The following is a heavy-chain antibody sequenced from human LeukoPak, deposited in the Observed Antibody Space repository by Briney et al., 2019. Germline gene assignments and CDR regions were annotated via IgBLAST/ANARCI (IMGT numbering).Heavy chain of an antibody. V-gene: IGHV3-9*01. D-gene: IGHD1-26*01. Sequence: GGSLRLSCAASGFTFDDYAMHWVRQAPGKGLEWVSGISWNSGSIGYADSVKGRSTISRDNAKNSLYLQMNSLRAEDTALYYCAKDMAVYSGSYAAPGYYYYGMDVWGQGTTVTVSS. CDR3: AKDMAVYSGSYAAPGYYYYGMDV. J-gene: IGHJ6*02. CDR1: GFTFDDYA. CDR2: ISWNSGSI.